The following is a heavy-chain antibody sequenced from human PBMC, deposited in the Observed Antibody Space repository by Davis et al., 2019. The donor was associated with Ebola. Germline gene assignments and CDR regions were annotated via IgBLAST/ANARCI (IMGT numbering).Heavy chain of an antibody. D-gene: IGHD3-10*01. Sequence: GESLKISCAASGFTFSSYAMSWVRQAPGKGLEWVSAISGSGGSTYYADSVKGRFTISRDNSKNTLYLQMNSLRAEDTAVYYCAKEGYYGSGPGWFDPWGQGTLVTVSS. CDR3: AKEGYYGSGPGWFDP. CDR1: GFTFSSYA. CDR2: ISGSGGST. V-gene: IGHV3-23*01. J-gene: IGHJ5*02.